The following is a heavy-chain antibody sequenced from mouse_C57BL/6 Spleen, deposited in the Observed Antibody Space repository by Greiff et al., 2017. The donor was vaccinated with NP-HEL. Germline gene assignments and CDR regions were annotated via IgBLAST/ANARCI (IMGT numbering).Heavy chain of an antibody. Sequence: VQLQQPGAELVRPGSSVKLSCKASGYTFTSYWMHWVKQRPIQGLEWIGNIDPSDSETHYNQKFKDKATLTVDKSSSTAYMQLSSLTSEDSAVYYCAIGGYDYDTAWFAYWGQGTLVTVSA. J-gene: IGHJ3*01. CDR1: GYTFTSYW. V-gene: IGHV1-52*01. D-gene: IGHD2-4*01. CDR3: AIGGYDYDTAWFAY. CDR2: IDPSDSET.